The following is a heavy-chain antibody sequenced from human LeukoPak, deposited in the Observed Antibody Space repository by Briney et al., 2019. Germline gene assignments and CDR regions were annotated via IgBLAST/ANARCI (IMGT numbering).Heavy chain of an antibody. D-gene: IGHD1-14*01. V-gene: IGHV1-69*06. CDR1: GGTFSSYA. CDR3: ASGGMSQRTWFDP. CDR2: IIPIFGTA. Sequence: PVKVSCKASGGTFSSYAISWVRQAPGQGLEWMGGIIPIFGTANYAQKFQGRVTITADKSTSTAYMELSSLRSEDTAVYYCASGGMSQRTWFDPWGQGTLVTVSS. J-gene: IGHJ5*02.